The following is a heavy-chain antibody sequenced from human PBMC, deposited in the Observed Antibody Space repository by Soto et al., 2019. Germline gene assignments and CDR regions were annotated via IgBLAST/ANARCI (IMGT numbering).Heavy chain of an antibody. J-gene: IGHJ5*02. CDR3: ARCEYNFSHGFDP. V-gene: IGHV1-18*04. D-gene: IGHD6-6*01. Sequence: ASLKRSCKGSGYTFTGYGISCGRQNPGQGLEWMGWISAYNGNTNYAQKLQGRVTMTTDTSTSTAYMELRSLRSDDTAVYYCARCEYNFSHGFDPWGQGTLVTVSS. CDR1: GYTFTGYG. CDR2: ISAYNGNT.